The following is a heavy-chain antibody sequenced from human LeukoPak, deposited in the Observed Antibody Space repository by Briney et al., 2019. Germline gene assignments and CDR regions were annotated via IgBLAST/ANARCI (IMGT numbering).Heavy chain of an antibody. D-gene: IGHD6-6*01. CDR3: ASYSSSSGGTFDY. Sequence: GGSLRLSCAASGFTFSSYWMSWVRQAPGKGLEWVSAISGSGGSTYYADSVKGRFTISRDNAKNSLYLQMNSLRVEDTAVYYCASYSSSSGGTFDYWGQGTLVTVSS. V-gene: IGHV3-23*01. CDR1: GFTFSSYW. CDR2: ISGSGGST. J-gene: IGHJ4*02.